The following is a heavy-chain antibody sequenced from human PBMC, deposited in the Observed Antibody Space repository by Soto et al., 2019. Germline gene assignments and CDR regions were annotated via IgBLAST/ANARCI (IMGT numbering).Heavy chain of an antibody. CDR1: GFTFSRYW. CDR3: ARSPCSGTYYYYFYYGMDV. J-gene: IGHJ6*02. V-gene: IGHV3-7*03. CDR2: INDDGTEK. D-gene: IGHD1-26*01. Sequence: PGGSLRLSCAASGFTFSRYWMNWVRQAPGKGLEWVANINDDGTEKYYVDSVKGRFTISRDNAKNSLSLQIDSLTAEDTAVYYCARSPCSGTYYYYFYYGMDVWGQGTTVTVSS.